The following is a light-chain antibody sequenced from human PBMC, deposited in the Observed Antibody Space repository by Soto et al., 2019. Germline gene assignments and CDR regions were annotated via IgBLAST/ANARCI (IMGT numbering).Light chain of an antibody. J-gene: IGKJ4*01. CDR3: QQYDFLPLT. V-gene: IGKV3-20*01. CDR2: GAS. Sequence: EVVLTQSPGTLYLSPGDRATLSCRASQSVSRNYLAWYQQKPGQTPRLLIFGASNRAADIPARFSASGSGTVFTLTISGLEPDAFAVYYCQQYDFLPLTFGGGTRL. CDR1: QSVSRNY.